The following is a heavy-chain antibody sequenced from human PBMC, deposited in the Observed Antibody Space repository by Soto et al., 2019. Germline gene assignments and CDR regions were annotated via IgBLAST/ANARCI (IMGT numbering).Heavy chain of an antibody. Sequence: ASVKVSCKASGYTFTHYDINWVRQAPGQGLEWMGWMNPNSGNTGYAQKFQGRVTMTRDTSINTVFLELSSLRSEDTAVYYCAREGLEYSSATWFDLWGLGTLVTVSS. J-gene: IGHJ5*02. D-gene: IGHD6-6*01. CDR3: AREGLEYSSATWFDL. CDR1: GYTFTHYD. CDR2: MNPNSGNT. V-gene: IGHV1-8*01.